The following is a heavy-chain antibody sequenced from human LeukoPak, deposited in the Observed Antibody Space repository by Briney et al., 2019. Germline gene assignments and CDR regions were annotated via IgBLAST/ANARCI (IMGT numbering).Heavy chain of an antibody. D-gene: IGHD5-12*01. CDR3: ARGKISGYDLPAYYYYGMDV. CDR2: ISGSGGST. V-gene: IGHV3-23*01. Sequence: GGSLRLSCAASGFTFSSYAMGWVRQAPGKGLEWVSAISGSGGSTYYADSVKGRFTISRDNSKNTLYLQMNSLRAEDTAVYYCARGKISGYDLPAYYYYGMDVWGQGTTVTVSS. J-gene: IGHJ6*02. CDR1: GFTFSSYA.